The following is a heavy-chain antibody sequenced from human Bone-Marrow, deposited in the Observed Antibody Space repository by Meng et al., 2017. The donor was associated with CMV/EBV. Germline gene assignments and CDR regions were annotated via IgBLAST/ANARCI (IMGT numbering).Heavy chain of an antibody. V-gene: IGHV1-8*03. CDR2: MNPNSGNT. Sequence: ASVKVSCKASGYTFTSYDINWVRQATGQGLEWMGWMNPNSGNTGYAQKFQGRVTITRNTSISTAYMELSSLRSEDTAVYYCARGYSYGFYYYYYGMDVWGQGTMVTVSS. D-gene: IGHD5-18*01. CDR3: ARGYSYGFYYYYYGMDV. J-gene: IGHJ6*02. CDR1: GYTFTSYD.